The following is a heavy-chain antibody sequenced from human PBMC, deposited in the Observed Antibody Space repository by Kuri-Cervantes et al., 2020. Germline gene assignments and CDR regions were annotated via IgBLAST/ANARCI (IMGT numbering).Heavy chain of an antibody. D-gene: IGHD3-3*01. V-gene: IGHV1-18*01. CDR1: GYTFTSYG. CDR2: ISAYNGNT. CDR3: ARVGGYYDFPHYGMDV. J-gene: IGHJ6*02. Sequence: ASVKVSCKASGYTFTSYGISWVRQAPGQELEWMGWISAYNGNTNYAQKLQGRVTMTTDTSTSTAYMELRSLRSDDTAVYYCARVGGYYDFPHYGMDVWGQGTTVTVSS.